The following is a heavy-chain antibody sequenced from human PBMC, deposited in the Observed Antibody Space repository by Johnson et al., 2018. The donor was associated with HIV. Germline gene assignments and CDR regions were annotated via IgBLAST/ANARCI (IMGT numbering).Heavy chain of an antibody. Sequence: VQLVESGGGLVQPGGSLRLSCAASGFTFSSYAMSWVRQAPGQGLAWVSAVRGSADSTYYADSVTGRFTISRDNSKNTLFLQMNSLRAEDTAVYYCAKIRSQYTGAFDIWGQGTMVTVSS. CDR1: GFTFSSYA. CDR3: AKIRSQYTGAFDI. CDR2: VRGSADST. D-gene: IGHD1-26*01. J-gene: IGHJ3*02. V-gene: IGHV3-23*04.